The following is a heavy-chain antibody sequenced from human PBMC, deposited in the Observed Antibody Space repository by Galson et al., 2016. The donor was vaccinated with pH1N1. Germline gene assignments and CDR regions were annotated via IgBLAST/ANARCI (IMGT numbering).Heavy chain of an antibody. Sequence: QSGAEVKKPGESLKISCKASGDTFSSYGISWVRQAPGQGLERMGAIIPIFETADYAQKFQGRVTITVDKPTTTAYLGVSSLRSGDTAVYYCATVTLGELSFYSYFYGMDVWGQGTTVTVSS. CDR3: ATVTLGELSFYSYFYGMDV. D-gene: IGHD3-16*02. V-gene: IGHV1-69*06. CDR1: GDTFSSYG. J-gene: IGHJ6*02. CDR2: IIPIFETA.